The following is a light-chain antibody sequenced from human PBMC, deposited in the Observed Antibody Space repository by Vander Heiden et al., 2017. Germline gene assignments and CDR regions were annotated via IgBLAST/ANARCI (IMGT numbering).Light chain of an antibody. CDR2: HVS. CDR3: CSFAGTLYV. CDR1: SSDVGGYSY. J-gene: IGLJ1*01. Sequence: QPAPAQPRPVPGPPRQSVTISCTGTSSDVGGYSYVSWYQQHPGKAPKLMIFHVSKRPSGVPDRFSGSKSGNTASLTISGLQAEDEADYYCCSFAGTLYVFGSGTKVTVL. V-gene: IGLV2-11*01.